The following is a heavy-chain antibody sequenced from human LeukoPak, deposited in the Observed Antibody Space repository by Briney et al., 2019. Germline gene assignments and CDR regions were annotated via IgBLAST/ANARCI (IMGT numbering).Heavy chain of an antibody. J-gene: IGHJ3*02. CDR2: ISSSSSYI. V-gene: IGHV3-21*04. Sequence: PGGSLRLSCAASGFTFSSYSMNWVRQAPGKGLEWVSSISSSSSYIYYADSVKGRFTISRDNSKNTLYLQMNSLRAEDTAVYYCAKDPYYGDGAFDIWGQGTMVTVSS. CDR1: GFTFSSYS. CDR3: AKDPYYGDGAFDI. D-gene: IGHD4-17*01.